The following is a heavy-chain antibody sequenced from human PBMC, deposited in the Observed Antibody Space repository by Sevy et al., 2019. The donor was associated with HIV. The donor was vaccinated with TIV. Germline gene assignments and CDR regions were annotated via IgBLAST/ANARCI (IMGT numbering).Heavy chain of an antibody. CDR3: ARDPLYYSHRDSYHLKYYFDY. V-gene: IGHV3-33*08. J-gene: IGHJ4*02. D-gene: IGHD3-10*01. CDR1: GFTFSNYG. Sequence: GGSLRLSCAASGFTFSNYGMSWVRQAPGKGLEWVAVIWHDGNYKYYADSVKGRFTISRDNSKNTLYLQMNSLRGDDSAVYFCARDPLYYSHRDSYHLKYYFDYWGQGTQVTVSS. CDR2: IWHDGNYK.